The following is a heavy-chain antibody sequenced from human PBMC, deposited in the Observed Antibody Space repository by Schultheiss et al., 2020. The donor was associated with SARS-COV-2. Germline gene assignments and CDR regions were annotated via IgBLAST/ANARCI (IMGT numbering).Heavy chain of an antibody. CDR1: GGSFSGYY. V-gene: IGHV4-34*01. CDR2: INHSGST. Sequence: SETLSLTCAVYGGSFSGYYWSWIRQPPGKGLEWIGEINHSGSTNYNPSLKSRVTISVDTSKNQFSLKLSSVTAADTAVYYCASGSSGYDGVFDYWGQGTLVTVSS. CDR3: ASGSSGYDGVFDY. J-gene: IGHJ4*02. D-gene: IGHD3-22*01.